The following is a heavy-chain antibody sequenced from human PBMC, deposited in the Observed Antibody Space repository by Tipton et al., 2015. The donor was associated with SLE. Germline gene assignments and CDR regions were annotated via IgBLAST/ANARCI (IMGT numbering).Heavy chain of an antibody. CDR2: IYYSGST. J-gene: IGHJ4*02. CDR1: GGSFSSYY. CDR3: AREERAFDY. V-gene: IGHV4-59*01. Sequence: TLSLTCAVYGGSFSSYYWSWIRQPPGKGLEWIGYIYYSGSTNYNPSLKSRVTISIDTSKNQFSLKLSSVTAADTAVYYCAREERAFDYWGQGTLVTVSS.